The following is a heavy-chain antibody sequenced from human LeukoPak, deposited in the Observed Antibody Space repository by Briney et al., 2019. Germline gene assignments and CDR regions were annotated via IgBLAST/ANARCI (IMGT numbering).Heavy chain of an antibody. D-gene: IGHD3-3*01. V-gene: IGHV4-38-2*02. CDR2: IYHSGST. Sequence: KPSETLSLTCSVSGYSISSGYYWDWIRQPPGKGLEWIGSIYHSGSTYYNPSLQSRVTISVDTSKNQFSLKLSSVTAADTAVYYCARVHNYDFWSGPDNWFDPWGQGTLVTVSS. CDR3: ARVHNYDFWSGPDNWFDP. J-gene: IGHJ5*02. CDR1: GYSISSGYY.